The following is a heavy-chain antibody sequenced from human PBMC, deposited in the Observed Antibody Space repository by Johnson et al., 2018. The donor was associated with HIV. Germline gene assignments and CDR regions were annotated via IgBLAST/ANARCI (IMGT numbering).Heavy chain of an antibody. J-gene: IGHJ3*01. V-gene: IGHV3-20*04. D-gene: IGHD6-13*01. CDR2: INWSGGIT. Sequence: VQLVESGGGVVRPGGSLRLSCVASGFTLGDHGMSWVRQVPGKGLEWVSDINWSGGITNYLDSVKGRFTISRDNAKNSLFLQMSSLRAEDMALYYCARVASPGTLAFNGWGRGTMVTVSS. CDR3: ARVASPGTLAFNG. CDR1: GFTLGDHG.